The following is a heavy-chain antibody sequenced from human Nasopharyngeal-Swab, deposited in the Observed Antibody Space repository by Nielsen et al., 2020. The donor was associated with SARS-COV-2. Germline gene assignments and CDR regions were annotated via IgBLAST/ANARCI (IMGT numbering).Heavy chain of an antibody. Sequence: GSLRLSCTVSGGSISSSSYYWGWIRQPPGKGLEWIGSIYYSGSTYYNPSLKSPVTISVDTSKNQFSLKLSSVTAADTAVYYCAATSVLRFLEWLNNWFDPWGQGTPVTVSS. D-gene: IGHD3-3*01. CDR3: AATSVLRFLEWLNNWFDP. CDR1: GGSISSSSYY. J-gene: IGHJ5*02. V-gene: IGHV4-39*01. CDR2: IYYSGST.